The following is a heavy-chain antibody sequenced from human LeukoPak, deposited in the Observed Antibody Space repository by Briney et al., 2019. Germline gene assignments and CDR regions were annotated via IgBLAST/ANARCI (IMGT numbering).Heavy chain of an antibody. V-gene: IGHV3-7*01. D-gene: IGHD4-17*01. Sequence: PGGSLRLSCAASGFTVNGNYMSWVRQAPGKGLEWVANIKQDGSEKYYVDSVKGRFTTSRDNAKNSLYLQMNSLRAEDTAVYYCARVSPNTVTTLRYFDYWGQGTLVTVSS. CDR1: GFTVNGNY. J-gene: IGHJ4*02. CDR2: IKQDGSEK. CDR3: ARVSPNTVTTLRYFDY.